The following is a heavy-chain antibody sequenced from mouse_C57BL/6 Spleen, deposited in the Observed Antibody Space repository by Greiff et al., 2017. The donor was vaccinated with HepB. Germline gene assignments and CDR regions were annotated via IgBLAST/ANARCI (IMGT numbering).Heavy chain of an antibody. V-gene: IGHV14-4*01. CDR2: IDPENGDT. CDR1: GFNIKDDY. D-gene: IGHD1-1*01. CDR3: TSTVVATFYYFDY. Sequence: EVKLQESGAELVRPGASVKLSCTASGFNIKDDYMHWVKQRPEQGLEWIGWIDPENGDTEYASKFQGKATITADTSSNTAYLQLSSLISEDTAVYYCTSTVVATFYYFDYWGQGTTLTVSS. J-gene: IGHJ2*01.